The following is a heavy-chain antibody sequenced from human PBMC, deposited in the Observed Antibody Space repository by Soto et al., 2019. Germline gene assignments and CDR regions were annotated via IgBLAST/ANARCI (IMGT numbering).Heavy chain of an antibody. CDR1: GGSISSSNW. CDR2: IYHSGGT. D-gene: IGHD1-26*01. V-gene: IGHV4-4*02. Sequence: QVQLQESGPGLVKPSGTLSLTCAVSGGSISSSNWWSWVRQPPGKGLEWIGAIYHSGGTNYNPSLKSRVTISVDKSKHQFSLKLSSVTAADTAVYYCAGESSRSGSYVYYGMDVWGQGTTVTVSS. CDR3: AGESSRSGSYVYYGMDV. J-gene: IGHJ6*02.